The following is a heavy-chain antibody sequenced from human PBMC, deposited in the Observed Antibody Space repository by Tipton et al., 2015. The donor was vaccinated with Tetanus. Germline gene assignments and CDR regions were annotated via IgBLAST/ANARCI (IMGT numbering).Heavy chain of an antibody. CDR2: INPGGGST. Sequence: QLVQSGAEMKKPGASVRVSCKASGYTFTNYYLHWVRQAPGQGLEWMGIINPGGGSTNYAQKFQGRVTMTRDTSTSTVYMELSRLRSEDTAVYYCARELVGGYFDYWGQGTLVTVSS. CDR3: ARELVGGYFDY. D-gene: IGHD1-26*01. CDR1: GYTFTNYY. J-gene: IGHJ4*02. V-gene: IGHV1-46*01.